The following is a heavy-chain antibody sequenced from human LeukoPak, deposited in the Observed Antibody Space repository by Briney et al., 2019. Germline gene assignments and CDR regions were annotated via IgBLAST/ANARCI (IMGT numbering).Heavy chain of an antibody. CDR2: ITSGGGT. CDR1: GFTFSNYA. J-gene: IGHJ4*02. D-gene: IGHD5-12*01. Sequence: GGSLRLSCAASGFTFSNYAMSWVRQAPGKGLEWVSSITSGGGTYYVHSVKGRFTISRDNSKNTLYLQMNSLRAEDTAVYYCAKESPVAPSYWGQGTLVTVSS. CDR3: AKESPVAPSY. V-gene: IGHV3-23*01.